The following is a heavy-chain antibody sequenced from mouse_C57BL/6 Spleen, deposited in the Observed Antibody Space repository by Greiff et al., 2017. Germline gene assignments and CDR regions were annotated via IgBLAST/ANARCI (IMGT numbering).Heavy chain of an antibody. CDR3: ARLVGDAMDY. Sequence: DVMLVESGGDLVKPGGSLKLSCAASGFTFSSYGMSWVRQTPDKRLEWVATISSGGSYTYYPDSVKGRFTISRDNAKNTLYLQMSSLKSEDTAMYYCARLVGDAMDYWGQGTSVTVSS. CDR1: GFTFSSYG. D-gene: IGHD1-3*01. CDR2: ISSGGSYT. V-gene: IGHV5-6*02. J-gene: IGHJ4*01.